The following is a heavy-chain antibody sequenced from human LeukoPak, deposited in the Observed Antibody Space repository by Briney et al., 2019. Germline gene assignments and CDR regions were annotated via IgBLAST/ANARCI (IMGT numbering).Heavy chain of an antibody. CDR1: GFTFSRYD. D-gene: IGHD1-1*01. Sequence: PGGSLRLSCAASGFTFSRYDMHWVRQATGEGLEWFSGIGTAGDIYYLGSVKGRFTLSREDAKNSLYLQMNNLRAGDTAVYYCARGASTGFDPWGQGTLVTVSS. J-gene: IGHJ5*02. CDR2: IGTAGDI. V-gene: IGHV3-13*04. CDR3: ARGASTGFDP.